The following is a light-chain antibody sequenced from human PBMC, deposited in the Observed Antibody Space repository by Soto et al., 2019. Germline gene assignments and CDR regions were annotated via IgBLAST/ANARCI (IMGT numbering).Light chain of an antibody. J-gene: IGLJ1*01. Sequence: SALTQPASVSGSPGQSITISCTGTSSDIGFYNYVSWCQQHPGEAPKLIIYEVAKRPSGVSSRFSGSKSGNTASLTISGLQAEDEADYHCSSYTSTSPLYVFGTGTKVTVL. CDR2: EVA. CDR3: SSYTSTSPLYV. V-gene: IGLV2-14*01. CDR1: SSDIGFYNY.